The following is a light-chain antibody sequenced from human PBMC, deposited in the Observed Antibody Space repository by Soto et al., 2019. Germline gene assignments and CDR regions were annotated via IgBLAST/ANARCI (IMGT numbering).Light chain of an antibody. CDR3: SSYTDRKNLV. CDR2: EVN. V-gene: IGLV2-8*01. Sequence: QSALTQPASVSGSPGQSITITCTGSSSDVGYYKYVSWYQQHAGKAPKLIIFEVNNRPSGVPDRFSGSKSGNTASLTVSALQAEDEADYYCSSYTDRKNLVFGTGTKLTVL. CDR1: SSDVGYYKY. J-gene: IGLJ1*01.